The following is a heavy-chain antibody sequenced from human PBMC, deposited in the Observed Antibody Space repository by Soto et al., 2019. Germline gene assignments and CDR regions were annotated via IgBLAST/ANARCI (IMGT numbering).Heavy chain of an antibody. CDR1: GYSVTSYC. CDR3: TRRPGRAFDI. D-gene: IGHD2-2*01. Sequence: GESLKISCKGSGYSVTSYCIGWVRQTPGKGLESMGIIYPSDSDTRYSPSFQGQVTISVDKSINTAYLQWSSLKASDTAIYYCTRRPGRAFDIWGQGTMVTVSS. CDR2: IYPSDSDT. V-gene: IGHV5-51*01. J-gene: IGHJ3*02.